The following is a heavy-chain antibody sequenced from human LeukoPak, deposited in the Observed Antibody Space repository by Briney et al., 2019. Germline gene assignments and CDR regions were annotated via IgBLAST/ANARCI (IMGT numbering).Heavy chain of an antibody. J-gene: IGHJ4*02. CDR3: ARDERPYYYDSSGYYPYFDY. D-gene: IGHD3-22*01. CDR2: IYHSGST. V-gene: IGHV4-38-2*02. Sequence: SETLSLTCTVSGYSISSGYYWGWIRQSPGRGLEWIGSIYHSGSTYYNPSLKSRVTISVDTSKNQLSLKLSSVTAADTAVYYCARDERPYYYDSSGYYPYFDYWGQGTLVTVSS. CDR1: GYSISSGYY.